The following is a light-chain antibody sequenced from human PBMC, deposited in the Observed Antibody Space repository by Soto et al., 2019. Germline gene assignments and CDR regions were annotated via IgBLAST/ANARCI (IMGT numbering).Light chain of an antibody. CDR1: QSISSW. Sequence: DIQMTQSPSTLSASVGDRVTITCRASQSISSWLAWYQQKPGKAPNLLIYKASSLESGVPSRFSGNGSGKEFDLTISSLQPDDFGTYCCQQYNIYWMFGQRTKVPIK. CDR2: KAS. J-gene: IGKJ1*01. V-gene: IGKV1-5*03. CDR3: QQYNIYWM.